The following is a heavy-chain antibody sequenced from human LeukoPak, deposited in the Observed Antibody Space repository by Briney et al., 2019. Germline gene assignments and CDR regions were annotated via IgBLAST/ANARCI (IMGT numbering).Heavy chain of an antibody. V-gene: IGHV4-31*03. CDR3: ARHYGDYGRAPPCYYYYMDV. D-gene: IGHD4-17*01. CDR1: GGSISSGGYY. Sequence: SETLSLTCTVSGGSISSGGYYWSWLRQHPGKGLEWIVYIYYSGSPYYNPSFKSRVPILVNKSKNQFSLNMSYVAAPDPALYYRARHYGDYGRAPPCYYYYMDVWGEGTTVTVSS. J-gene: IGHJ6*03. CDR2: IYYSGSP.